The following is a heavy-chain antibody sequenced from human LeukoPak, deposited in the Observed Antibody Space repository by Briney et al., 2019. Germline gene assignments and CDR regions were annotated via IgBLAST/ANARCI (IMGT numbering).Heavy chain of an antibody. D-gene: IGHD2-21*02. CDR2: ISGSGGST. V-gene: IGHV3-23*01. CDR1: GFTFSSYA. CDR3: AKGHVVVTDIIVFDY. Sequence: PGGSLRLSCAASGFTFSSYAMSWVRQAPGKGLEWVSAISGSGGSTYYADSVKGRFTISRDNSENTLYLQMNSLRAEDTAVYYCAKGHVVVTDIIVFDYWGQGTLVTVSS. J-gene: IGHJ4*02.